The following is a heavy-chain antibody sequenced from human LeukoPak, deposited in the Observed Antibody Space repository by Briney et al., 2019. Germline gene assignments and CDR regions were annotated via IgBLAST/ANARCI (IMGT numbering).Heavy chain of an antibody. CDR3: AKYRSSFVTTGRLYYYYGMDV. V-gene: IGHV3-30*18. CDR1: GFTFNSYG. D-gene: IGHD6-19*01. Sequence: PGRPLRLSRAASGFTFNSYGMHWVRQAPGKGLEWVTIISFDGRSKLHADSVKGRFTISRHNSKNTLSLQMNSLRAEDTAVYYCAKYRSSFVTTGRLYYYYGMDVWGQGTTVTVSS. J-gene: IGHJ6*02. CDR2: ISFDGRSK.